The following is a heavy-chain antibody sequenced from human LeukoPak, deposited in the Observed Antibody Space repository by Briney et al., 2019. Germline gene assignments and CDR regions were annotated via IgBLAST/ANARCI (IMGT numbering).Heavy chain of an antibody. D-gene: IGHD2-8*01. Sequence: GGSLRLSXAASGFTFSSYGMHWVRQAPGKGLEWVAVIWYDGSNKYYADSVKGRFTISRDNSKNTLYLQMNSLRAEDTAVYYCAKDGLCTALDPWGQGTLVTVSS. CDR3: AKDGLCTALDP. CDR2: IWYDGSNK. V-gene: IGHV3-33*06. CDR1: GFTFSSYG. J-gene: IGHJ5*02.